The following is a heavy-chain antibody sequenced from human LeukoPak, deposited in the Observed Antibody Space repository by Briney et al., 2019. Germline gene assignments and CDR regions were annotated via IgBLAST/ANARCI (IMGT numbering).Heavy chain of an antibody. D-gene: IGHD3-3*01. V-gene: IGHV2-5*02. CDR2: IYWDDDK. CDR3: AHLRFLEWLFGY. CDR1: GFSLSTSGVG. J-gene: IGHJ4*02. Sequence: SGPTLVKPTQTLTLTCTFSGFSLSTSGVGVGWIRQPPVKALEWLALIYWDDDKRYSPSLKSRLTITKDTSKNQVVLTMTNMNPVDTATYYCAHLRFLEWLFGYWGQGTLVTVSS.